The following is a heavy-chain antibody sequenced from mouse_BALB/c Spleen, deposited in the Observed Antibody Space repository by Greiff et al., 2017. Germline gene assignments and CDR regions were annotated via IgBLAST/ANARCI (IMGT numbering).Heavy chain of an antibody. Sequence: QVQLQQSGPELVKPGASVKISCKASGYSFTSYYIHWVKQRPGQGLEWIGWIFPGSGNTKYNEKFKGKATLTADTSSSTAYMQLSSLTSEDSAVYFCAREEAQGFAYWGQGTLVTVSA. CDR1: GYSFTSYY. CDR3: AREEAQGFAY. CDR2: IFPGSGNT. V-gene: IGHV1-66*01. J-gene: IGHJ3*01.